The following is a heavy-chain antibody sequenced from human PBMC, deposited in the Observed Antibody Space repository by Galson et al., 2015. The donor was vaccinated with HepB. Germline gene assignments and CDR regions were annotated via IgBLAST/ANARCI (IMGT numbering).Heavy chain of an antibody. V-gene: IGHV3-23*01. CDR2: ISGSGGST. CDR3: AKGQTRSGSYSDY. D-gene: IGHD1-26*01. Sequence: SLRLSCAASGFTFSSYAMSWVRQAPGKGLKWVSAISGSGGSTYYADSVKGRFTISRDNSKNTLYLQMNSLRAEDTAVYYCAKGQTRSGSYSDYWGQGTLVTVSS. CDR1: GFTFSSYA. J-gene: IGHJ4*02.